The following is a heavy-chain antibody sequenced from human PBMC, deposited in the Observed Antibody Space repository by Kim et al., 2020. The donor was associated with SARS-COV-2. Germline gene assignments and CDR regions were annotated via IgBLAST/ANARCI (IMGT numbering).Heavy chain of an antibody. Sequence: GGSLRLSCVASGFTVSGNYMSWVRQAPGKGLEWVSVMFSGGDTYYTDSVKGRFTISRDTSKNTLYLQMNSLRSEDTAVYSCARGVQQLGLFYYSMDVWGDGTTVTVSS. CDR1: GFTVSGNY. J-gene: IGHJ6*03. CDR2: MFSGGDT. D-gene: IGHD6-13*01. V-gene: IGHV3-66*01. CDR3: ARGVQQLGLFYYSMDV.